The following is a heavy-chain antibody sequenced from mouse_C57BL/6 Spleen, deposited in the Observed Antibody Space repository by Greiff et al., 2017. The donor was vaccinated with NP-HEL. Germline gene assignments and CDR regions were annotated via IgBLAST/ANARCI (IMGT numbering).Heavy chain of an antibody. CDR1: GYTFTDYN. Sequence: EVQGVESGPELVKPGASVKMSCKASGYTFTDYNMHWVKQSHGKSLEWIGYINPNNGGTSYNQKFKGKATLTVNKSSSTAYMELRSLTSEDSAVYYCASPYYGSSWRYFDVWGSGTTVTVSS. J-gene: IGHJ1*01. CDR3: ASPYYGSSWRYFDV. D-gene: IGHD1-1*01. V-gene: IGHV1-22*01. CDR2: INPNNGGT.